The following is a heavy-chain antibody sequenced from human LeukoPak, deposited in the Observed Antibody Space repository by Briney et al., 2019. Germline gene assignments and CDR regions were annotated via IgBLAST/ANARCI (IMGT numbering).Heavy chain of an antibody. Sequence: PGGSLRLSCAASRFTFSSYGMHWVRQAPGKGLEWVSTISVGAEYIFYADSVKGRFTISRDDSNNALYLQMHSLRAEDTALYYCASGPPFLKYFEYWGQGTLVTVSS. CDR2: ISVGAEYI. D-gene: IGHD3-3*01. CDR3: ASGPPFLKYFEY. V-gene: IGHV3-23*01. J-gene: IGHJ4*02. CDR1: RFTFSSYG.